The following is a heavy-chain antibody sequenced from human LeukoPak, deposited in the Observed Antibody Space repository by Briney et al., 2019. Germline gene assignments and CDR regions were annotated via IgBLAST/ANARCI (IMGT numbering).Heavy chain of an antibody. D-gene: IGHD6-13*01. Sequence: PGGSLRLYCAASGFTFSDYYMSWIRQAPGKGLEWVSYISGTSSYTTYADSVKGRFTISRDNAKNSLYLQMNSLRGEDTAVYYCARLGSIAAAGTPDYWGQGTLVTASS. V-gene: IGHV3-11*06. CDR2: ISGTSSYT. CDR3: ARLGSIAAAGTPDY. J-gene: IGHJ4*02. CDR1: GFTFSDYY.